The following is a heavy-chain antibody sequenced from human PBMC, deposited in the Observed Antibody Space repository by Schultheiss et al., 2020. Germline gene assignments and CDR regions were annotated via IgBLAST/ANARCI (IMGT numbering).Heavy chain of an antibody. CDR2: ISSSGSTI. CDR1: GFTFSSYA. J-gene: IGHJ3*02. V-gene: IGHV3-48*04. Sequence: GGSLRLSCAASGFTFSSYAMSWVRQAPGKGLEWVSYISSSGSTIYYADSVKGRFTISRDNAKNSLYLQMNSLRAEDTAVYYCARGWSEQWLVRKAFDIWGQGTMVTVSS. CDR3: ARGWSEQWLVRKAFDI. D-gene: IGHD6-19*01.